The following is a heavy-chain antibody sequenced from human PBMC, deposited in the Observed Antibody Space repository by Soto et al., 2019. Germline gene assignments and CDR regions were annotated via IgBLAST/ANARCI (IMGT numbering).Heavy chain of an antibody. D-gene: IGHD3-10*01. CDR1: GGSISSGDYY. CDR3: ARDLSIHYYGSGSPEEDYGMDV. J-gene: IGHJ6*02. Sequence: PSETLSLTCTVSGGSISSGDYYWSWIRQPPGKGLEWIGYIYYSGSTYYNPSLKSRVTISVDTSKNQFSLKLSSVTAADTAVYYCARDLSIHYYGSGSPEEDYGMDVWGPGTTVTVSS. V-gene: IGHV4-30-4*01. CDR2: IYYSGST.